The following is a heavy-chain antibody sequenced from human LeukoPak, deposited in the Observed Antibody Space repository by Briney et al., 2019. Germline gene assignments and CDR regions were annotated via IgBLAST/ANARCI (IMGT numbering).Heavy chain of an antibody. CDR3: ARKSGYWPYYYYYMDV. D-gene: IGHD3-3*01. CDR1: GGSFSGYY. Sequence: SETLSLTCAVYGGSFSGYYWSWIRQPPGKGLGWVGEINHSGSTNYNPSLKSRVTISVDTSKNQFSLKLSSVTAADTAVYYCARKSGYWPYYYYYMDVWGKGTTVTVSS. V-gene: IGHV4-34*01. CDR2: INHSGST. J-gene: IGHJ6*03.